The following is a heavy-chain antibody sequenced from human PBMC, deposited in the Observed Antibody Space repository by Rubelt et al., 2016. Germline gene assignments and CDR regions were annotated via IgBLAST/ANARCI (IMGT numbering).Heavy chain of an antibody. CDR2: IYYSGST. J-gene: IGHJ5*02. Sequence: QLQLQESGPGLVKPSETLSLTCTVSGGSISSSSSYWGWIRQPPGEGLEWIGSIYYSGSTYYSPSLKSRVTISVDTSKNQFSLKLSSVTAADTAAYYCARAEDYYSSWFDPWGQGTLVTVSS. V-gene: IGHV4-39*07. CDR3: ARAEDYYSSWFDP. CDR1: GGSISSSSSY. D-gene: IGHD3-22*01.